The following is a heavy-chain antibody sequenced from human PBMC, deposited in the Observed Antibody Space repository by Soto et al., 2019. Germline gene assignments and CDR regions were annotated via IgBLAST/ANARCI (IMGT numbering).Heavy chain of an antibody. Sequence: ASVKVSCKASGYTFTSYGISWVRQAPGQGLEWMGWISAYNGNTNYAQKLQGRVTMTTDTSTSTAYMELRSLRSDDTAVYYCARGDYDILTGYSVSPDYWGQGTLVTVSS. J-gene: IGHJ4*02. CDR1: GYTFTSYG. CDR3: ARGDYDILTGYSVSPDY. D-gene: IGHD3-9*01. V-gene: IGHV1-18*01. CDR2: ISAYNGNT.